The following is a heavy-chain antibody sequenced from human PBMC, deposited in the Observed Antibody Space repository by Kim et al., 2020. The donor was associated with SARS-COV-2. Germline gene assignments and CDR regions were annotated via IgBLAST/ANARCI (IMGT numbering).Heavy chain of an antibody. J-gene: IGHJ6*02. CDR2: IYYSGST. CDR3: ARDVFYGSGTKGLIGMDV. V-gene: IGHV4-31*03. Sequence: SETLSLTCTVSGGSISSGGYYWSWIRQHPGKGLEWIGYIYYSGSTYYNPSLKSRVTISVDTSKNQFSLKLSSVTAADTAVYYCARDVFYGSGTKGLIGMDVWGQGTTVTVSS. D-gene: IGHD3-10*01. CDR1: GGSISSGGYY.